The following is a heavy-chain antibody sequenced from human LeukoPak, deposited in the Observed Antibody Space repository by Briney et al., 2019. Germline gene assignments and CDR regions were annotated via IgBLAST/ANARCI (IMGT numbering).Heavy chain of an antibody. CDR3: ARLGNSSGWIPDAFDI. V-gene: IGHV5-51*01. Sequence: GESLKISCKGSGHSFTSYWIGWVRQMPGKGLEWMGIIYPGDSDTRYSPSFQGQVTISADKSISTAYLQWSSLKASDTAMYYCARLGNSSGWIPDAFDIWGQGTMVTVSS. J-gene: IGHJ3*02. CDR2: IYPGDSDT. D-gene: IGHD6-19*01. CDR1: GHSFTSYW.